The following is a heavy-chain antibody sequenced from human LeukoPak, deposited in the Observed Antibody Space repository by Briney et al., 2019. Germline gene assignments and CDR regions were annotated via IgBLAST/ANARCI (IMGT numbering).Heavy chain of an antibody. CDR1: GFTFSSYG. J-gene: IGHJ6*02. V-gene: IGHV3-33*01. CDR3: ARGLSVVEQLPPRYYYYGMDV. CDR2: IWYDGSNK. Sequence: GGSLRLSCAASGFTFSSYGMHWVRQAPGKGLEWVAVIWYDGSNKYYADSVKGRSTISRDNSKNTLYLQMNSLRAEDTAVYYCARGLSVVEQLPPRYYYYGMDVWGQGTTVTVSS. D-gene: IGHD6-13*01.